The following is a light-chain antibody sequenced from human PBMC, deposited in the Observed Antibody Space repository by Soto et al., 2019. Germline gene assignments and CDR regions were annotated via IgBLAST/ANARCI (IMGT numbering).Light chain of an antibody. CDR3: SSFTLSTYV. CDR1: SRDVGGYNY. CDR2: DVT. Sequence: QSALTQPASVSGSPGQSITISCTGTSRDVGGYNYVSWYQHYSDKAPKLIIYDVTSRPSGVSDRFSGSKSGNTASLTISGLQPEDEAHYYCSSFTLSTYVFGSGTKLTVL. V-gene: IGLV2-14*01. J-gene: IGLJ1*01.